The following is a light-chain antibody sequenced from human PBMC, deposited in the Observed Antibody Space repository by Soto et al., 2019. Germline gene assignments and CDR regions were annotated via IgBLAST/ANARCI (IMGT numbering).Light chain of an antibody. CDR1: QSVSSD. CDR3: QQYSNWAPIT. CDR2: GAS. Sequence: EIVMTQSPATLSVSPEERATLSCRASQSVSSDLAWFQQTPGQAPRLLIYGASTRATGIPARFSGSGSGTEFTLTISSLQSEYFAVYYCQQYSNWAPITFGPGTKVDIK. J-gene: IGKJ3*01. V-gene: IGKV3-15*01.